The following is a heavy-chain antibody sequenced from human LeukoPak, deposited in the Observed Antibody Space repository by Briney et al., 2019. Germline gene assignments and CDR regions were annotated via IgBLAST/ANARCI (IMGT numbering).Heavy chain of an antibody. J-gene: IGHJ4*02. CDR2: ISYDGSNK. Sequence: GVLRLSCAASGFTFSSYAMHWVRQAPGKGLEWVAVISYDGSNKYYADSVKGRFTISRDNSKNTLYLQMNSLRAEDTAVYYCARDNEYYYDSSGLLGYWGQGTLVTASS. CDR1: GFTFSSYA. V-gene: IGHV3-30-3*01. CDR3: ARDNEYYYDSSGLLGY. D-gene: IGHD3-22*01.